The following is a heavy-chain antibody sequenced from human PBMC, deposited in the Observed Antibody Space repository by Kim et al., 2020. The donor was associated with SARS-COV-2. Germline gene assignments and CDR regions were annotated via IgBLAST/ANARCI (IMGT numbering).Heavy chain of an antibody. J-gene: IGHJ4*02. V-gene: IGHV1-46*01. Sequence: TYEQKYQGRITMTRETSTTTVYMELSSLRSDDTAVYYCARAEGSYKKYDYWGQGTLVTVSS. D-gene: IGHD1-20*01. CDR3: ARAEGSYKKYDY.